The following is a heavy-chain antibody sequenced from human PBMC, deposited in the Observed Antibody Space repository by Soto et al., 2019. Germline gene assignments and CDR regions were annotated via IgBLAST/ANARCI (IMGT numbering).Heavy chain of an antibody. CDR1: GGSFSSYA. CDR2: IIPIFGTP. J-gene: IGHJ4*02. Sequence: QVQLVQSGAEVKKPGSSVKVSCKASGGSFSSYAISWVRQAPGQGLEWMGGIIPIFGTPSYAQKFQGRVTITADESTSTAYMELSSLRSEDTAGYYCAREYRSWSGRFDNWGQGTLVTVSS. D-gene: IGHD6-6*01. V-gene: IGHV1-69*01. CDR3: AREYRSWSGRFDN.